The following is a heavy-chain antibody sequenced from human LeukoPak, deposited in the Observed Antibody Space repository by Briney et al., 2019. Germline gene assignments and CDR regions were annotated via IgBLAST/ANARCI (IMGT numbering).Heavy chain of an antibody. J-gene: IGHJ4*02. Sequence: ASVKVSCKASGYTFTGYYIHWVRQAPGRGLECLGWINPNSGGTNYAQKFQGRVTMTRDTSISTAHMDLSRLTSDDTAVYFCARDFGGGYGRPLDYWGQGTLVTVSS. CDR3: ARDFGGGYGRPLDY. V-gene: IGHV1-2*02. CDR2: INPNSGGT. CDR1: GYTFTGYY. D-gene: IGHD5-12*01.